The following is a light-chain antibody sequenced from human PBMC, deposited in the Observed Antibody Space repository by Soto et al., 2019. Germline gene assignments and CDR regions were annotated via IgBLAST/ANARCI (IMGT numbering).Light chain of an antibody. V-gene: IGKV3-20*01. CDR3: QQCGSSPIT. CDR2: GAS. J-gene: IGKJ5*01. CDR1: QSVSSY. Sequence: EIVLTQSPGTLSLSPGERATLSCRASQSVSSYIAWYQQKPGQAPRLLIYGASSRATGIPDRFSGSGSGTDFTLTISRLEPEDFAVYYXQQCGSSPITFGQGTRLEIK.